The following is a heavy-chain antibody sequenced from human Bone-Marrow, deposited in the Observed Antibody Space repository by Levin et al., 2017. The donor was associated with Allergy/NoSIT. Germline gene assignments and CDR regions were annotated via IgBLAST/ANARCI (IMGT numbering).Heavy chain of an antibody. J-gene: IGHJ4*02. CDR1: GFTLKNFA. D-gene: IGHD3-3*02. Sequence: PGGSLRLSCAASGFTLKNFAMHWVRQRPGKTLEWVSLINGAGSYTSYTDSVRGRFTISRDNTKSFVYLQMNSLTTEDTALYYCAKDFSGAASFFDYWGQGTLVTVSS. CDR3: AKDFSGAASFFDY. CDR2: INGAGSYT. V-gene: IGHV3-43*02.